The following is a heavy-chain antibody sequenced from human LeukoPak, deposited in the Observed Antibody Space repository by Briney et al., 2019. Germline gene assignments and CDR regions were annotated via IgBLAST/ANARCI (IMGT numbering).Heavy chain of an antibody. J-gene: IGHJ6*02. CDR3: AREGVTLVRGVVLDYYGMGV. Sequence: SQTLSLTCAISGDSVSSSSATWNWIRQSPSRGLEWLGRTYYKSKLYNDYAVSVKSRITINPDTSSNQFSLQLNSVTPEDTAVYYCAREGVTLVRGVVLDYYGMGVWGQGTTVTVSS. CDR2: TYYKSKLYN. D-gene: IGHD3-10*01. CDR1: GDSVSSSSAT. V-gene: IGHV6-1*01.